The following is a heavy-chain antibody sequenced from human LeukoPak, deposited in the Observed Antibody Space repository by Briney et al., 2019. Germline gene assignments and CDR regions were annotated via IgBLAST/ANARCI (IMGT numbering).Heavy chain of an antibody. CDR1: GFTFSSYA. CDR2: ISGSGGST. J-gene: IGHJ4*02. V-gene: IGHV3-23*01. D-gene: IGHD2-2*02. CDR3: AKIGVPAAIRSPYDY. Sequence: GGSLRLSCAASGFTFSSYAMSRVRQAPGKGLEWVSAISGSGGSTYYADSVKGRFTISRDNSKNTLYLQMNSLRAEDTAVYYCAKIGVPAAIRSPYDYWGQGTLVTVSS.